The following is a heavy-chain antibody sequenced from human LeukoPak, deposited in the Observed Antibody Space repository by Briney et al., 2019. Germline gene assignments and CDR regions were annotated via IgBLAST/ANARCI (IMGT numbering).Heavy chain of an antibody. D-gene: IGHD4-23*01. J-gene: IGHJ5*02. Sequence: SETLSLTCTVSGGSISSGSYYWSWIRQPAGKGLEWLGRIYTSGSTNYNPSLKRRVTISVDTSKNQFSLKLSSVTAADTAVYYCASGYGGNINWFDPWGQGTLVTVSS. CDR2: IYTSGST. CDR3: ASGYGGNINWFDP. CDR1: GGSISSGSYY. V-gene: IGHV4-61*02.